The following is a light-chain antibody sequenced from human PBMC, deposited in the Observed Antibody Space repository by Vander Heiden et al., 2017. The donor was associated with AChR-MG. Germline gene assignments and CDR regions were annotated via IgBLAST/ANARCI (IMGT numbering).Light chain of an antibody. J-gene: IGKJ2*01. CDR1: QSLLHGNGYNY. CDR2: LGS. CDR3: MQALQTPYT. Sequence: DIVTTQSPLSLPVTPGEPASISCRSSQSLLHGNGYNYLDWYLQKPGQSPQLLIYLGSNRASGVPDRFSGSGSGTDFTLKISRVEAEDVGVYYCMQALQTPYTFGQGTKLEIK. V-gene: IGKV2-28*01.